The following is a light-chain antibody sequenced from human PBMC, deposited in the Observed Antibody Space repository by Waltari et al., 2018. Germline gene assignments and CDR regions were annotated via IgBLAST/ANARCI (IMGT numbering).Light chain of an antibody. CDR3: MQGTHWPYT. CDR2: KVS. CDR1: QSLVHSYGNTH. J-gene: IGKJ2*01. Sequence: DVAMSQSPLSLPVTLGQPASISCTPSQSLVHSYGNTHLVWFQQRPGHTPRRLSYKVSNRDSGVPDRFSGSGSGTDFTLKISWVEAEDVGVYYCMQGTHWPYTFGQGTKRDIK. V-gene: IGKV2-30*02.